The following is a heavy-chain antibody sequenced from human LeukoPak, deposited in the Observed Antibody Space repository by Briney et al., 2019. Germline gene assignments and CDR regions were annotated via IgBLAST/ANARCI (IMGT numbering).Heavy chain of an antibody. Sequence: PGGSLRLSCAASGFTFSSDVMSWVRQPPGKGLEWIGEINHSGSTNYNPSLKSRVTISVDTSKNQLSLKLSSMTAADTAVYYCARQWLVSPLFDYWGQGTLVTVSS. V-gene: IGHV4-34*01. D-gene: IGHD6-19*01. CDR1: GFTFSSDV. J-gene: IGHJ4*02. CDR2: INHSGST. CDR3: ARQWLVSPLFDY.